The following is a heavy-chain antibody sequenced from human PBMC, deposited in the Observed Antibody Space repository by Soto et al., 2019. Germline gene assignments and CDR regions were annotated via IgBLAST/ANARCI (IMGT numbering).Heavy chain of an antibody. CDR2: IWYDGSNK. Sequence: QVQLVESGGGVVQPGRSLRLCCAASGFTFSSYGMHWVRQAPGKGLEWVAVIWYDGSNKYYADSVKGRFTISRDNSKNTLYLQMNSLRAEDTAVYYCARDRAPFRGGYMDVWGKGTTVTVSS. V-gene: IGHV3-33*01. J-gene: IGHJ6*03. CDR3: ARDRAPFRGGYMDV. CDR1: GFTFSSYG.